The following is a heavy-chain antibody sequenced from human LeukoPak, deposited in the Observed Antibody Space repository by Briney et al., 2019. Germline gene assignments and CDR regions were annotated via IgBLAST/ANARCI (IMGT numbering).Heavy chain of an antibody. J-gene: IGHJ4*02. CDR2: TNPNSGNT. Sequence: GASVKVSCKASGYTFTSYDINWVRQATGQGLEWMGWTNPNSGNTGYAQKFQGRVTMTRNTSISTAYMELSSLRSEDTAVYYCARGSVSRRFLEWVYYFDYWGQGTLVTVSS. CDR3: ARGSVSRRFLEWVYYFDY. V-gene: IGHV1-8*01. CDR1: GYTFTSYD. D-gene: IGHD3-3*01.